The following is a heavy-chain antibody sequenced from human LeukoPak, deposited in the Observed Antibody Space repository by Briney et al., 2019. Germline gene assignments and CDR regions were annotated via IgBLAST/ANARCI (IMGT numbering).Heavy chain of an antibody. CDR3: ARTCSSTSCYFDY. D-gene: IGHD2-2*01. J-gene: IGHJ4*02. V-gene: IGHV1-2*02. CDR2: INLYSGDT. Sequence: ASVKVSCKASGYTFTTYYMHWVRQAPGQGLEWMGWINLYSGDTTYAQKFQGRVTMTRDTSISTAYMELSRLRSDDTAVYYCARTCSSTSCYFDYWGQGTLVTVSS. CDR1: GYTFTTYY.